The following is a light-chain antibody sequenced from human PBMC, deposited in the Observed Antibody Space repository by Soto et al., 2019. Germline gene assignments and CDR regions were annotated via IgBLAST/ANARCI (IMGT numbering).Light chain of an antibody. V-gene: IGLV1-44*01. J-gene: IGLJ2*01. CDR2: SNN. Sequence: QSVLTQPPSASGTPGQRVTISFSGSSSNIGSNTVNWYQQLPGTDPKLLIYSNNQRPSGVPDRFAGSKSGTSACLAISGLQSEDEAEYYCAAWDDSLNGVVFGGGTKLTVL. CDR3: AAWDDSLNGVV. CDR1: SSNIGSNT.